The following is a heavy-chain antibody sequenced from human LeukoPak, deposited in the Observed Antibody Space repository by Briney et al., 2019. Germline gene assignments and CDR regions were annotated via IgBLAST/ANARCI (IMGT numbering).Heavy chain of an antibody. CDR3: ARVFRTNNDYYYYYYMDV. CDR2: MNPNSGNT. D-gene: IGHD2-21*01. V-gene: IGHV1-8*01. J-gene: IGHJ6*03. Sequence: ASVKVSCKASGYTFTSYDINWVRQATGQGLEWMGWMNPNSGNTGYAQKFQGRVTMTRNTSISTAYMELSSLRSEDTAVYYCARVFRTNNDYYYYYYMDVWGKGTTVTVSS. CDR1: GYTFTSYD.